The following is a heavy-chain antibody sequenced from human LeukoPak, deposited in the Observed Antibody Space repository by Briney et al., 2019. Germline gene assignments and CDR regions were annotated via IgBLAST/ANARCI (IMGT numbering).Heavy chain of an antibody. V-gene: IGHV3-30*18. CDR3: VKSGSSTDFDY. Sequence: GGSLRLPCAASGFTFSSYGMHWVRQAPGKGLEWVAVISYDGSNKYYADSVKGRFTISRDNSKNTLYLQMNSLRAEDTAVYYCVKSGSSTDFDYWGQGTLVTVSS. CDR2: ISYDGSNK. CDR1: GFTFSSYG. J-gene: IGHJ4*02. D-gene: IGHD4-17*01.